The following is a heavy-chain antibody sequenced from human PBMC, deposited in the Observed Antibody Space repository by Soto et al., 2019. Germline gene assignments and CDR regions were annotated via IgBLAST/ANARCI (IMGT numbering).Heavy chain of an antibody. CDR1: GFTVSSNY. J-gene: IGHJ4*02. CDR2: IYSGGST. CDR3: ARSKYNWNLVAFDY. V-gene: IGHV3-53*01. D-gene: IGHD1-1*01. Sequence: PGGSLRLSCAASGFTVSSNYMSWVRQAPGKGLEWVSVIYSGGSTYYADSVKGRFTISRDNSKNTLYLQMNSLRAEDTAVYYCARSKYNWNLVAFDYWGQGTLVTVSS.